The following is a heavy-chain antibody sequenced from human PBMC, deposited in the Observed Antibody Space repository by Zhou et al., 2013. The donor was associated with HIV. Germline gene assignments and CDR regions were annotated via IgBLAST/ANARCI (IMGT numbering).Heavy chain of an antibody. V-gene: IGHV1-2*02. CDR3: ARELVVTATLRSYFDY. Sequence: QVHLVQSGAEVKKPGASVKVSCKASGYTFTGYYMHWVRQAPGQGFEWMGWIYPNAGGANYAQKFQGRVTMTRATSISTAFMELTRLSSDDTAVYYCARELVVTATLRSYFDYWGQGTLVTVSS. CDR2: IYPNAGGA. CDR1: GYTFTGYY. J-gene: IGHJ4*02. D-gene: IGHD2-21*02.